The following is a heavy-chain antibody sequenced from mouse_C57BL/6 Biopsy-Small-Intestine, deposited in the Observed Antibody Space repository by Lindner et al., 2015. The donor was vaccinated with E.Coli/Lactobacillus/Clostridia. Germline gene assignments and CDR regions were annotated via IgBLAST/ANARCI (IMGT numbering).Heavy chain of an antibody. CDR2: IYPGHGDI. J-gene: IGHJ1*03. Sequence: VQLQESGPELVKPGASVKISCKASGYAFSSSWMNWVKQRPGKGLEWIGRIYPGHGDINYNGKFKGKATLTADTSSSTAYMQLSSLTYEDSAVYYCARGYYGSSYGYFDVWGTGTTVTVSS. D-gene: IGHD1-1*01. V-gene: IGHV1-82*01. CDR1: GYAFSSSW. CDR3: ARGYYGSSYGYFDV.